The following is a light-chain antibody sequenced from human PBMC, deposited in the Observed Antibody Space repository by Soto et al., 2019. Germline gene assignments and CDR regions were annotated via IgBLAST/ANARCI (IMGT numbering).Light chain of an antibody. CDR3: QQYGGSPQT. J-gene: IGKJ1*01. V-gene: IGKV3-20*01. CDR1: QSVSNY. Sequence: EMVLTQSPGTLSLSPGERATLSCRASQSVSNYLAWYQQKPGQAPRLLIYGASRRATVIPDRFSGSASGTDFTLTISRLEPEDFAVYYCQQYGGSPQTFGQGTNGESK. CDR2: GAS.